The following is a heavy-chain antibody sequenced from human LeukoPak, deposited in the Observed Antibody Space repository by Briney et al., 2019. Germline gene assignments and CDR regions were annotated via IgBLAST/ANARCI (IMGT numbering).Heavy chain of an antibody. V-gene: IGHV1-2*02. Sequence: GASVKVSCKAAGYTFTDYYMHWVRQAPGQGLEWMGWINPNTGVTNYAQKFQGRVTLTRDTSIITAYMELTRLRSDDTAMYYCARDRTTVTTGYYGMDVWGQGCTLTVSS. CDR2: INPNTGVT. CDR3: ARDRTTVTTGYYGMDV. CDR1: GYTFTDYY. J-gene: IGHJ6*02. D-gene: IGHD4-17*01.